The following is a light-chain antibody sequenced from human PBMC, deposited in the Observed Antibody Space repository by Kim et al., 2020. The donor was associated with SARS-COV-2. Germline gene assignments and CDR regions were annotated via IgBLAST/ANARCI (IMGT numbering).Light chain of an antibody. Sequence: SLSPGERATLSRRASQSVSSYLAWYQQKPGQAPRLLIYDASNRATGIPARFSGSGSGTDFTLTISSLEPEDFAVYYCQQRSNWPTFGGGTKVDIK. CDR3: QQRSNWPT. J-gene: IGKJ4*01. CDR2: DAS. CDR1: QSVSSY. V-gene: IGKV3-11*01.